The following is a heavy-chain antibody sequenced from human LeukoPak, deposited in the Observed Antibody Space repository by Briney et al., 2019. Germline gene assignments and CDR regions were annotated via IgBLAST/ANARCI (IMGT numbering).Heavy chain of an antibody. D-gene: IGHD3-10*01. V-gene: IGHV1-8*01. CDR1: GYTFTSYN. J-gene: IGHJ4*02. CDR3: ARVRVVRGVIISHDY. CDR2: LNPNSINT. Sequence: GASVKVSCKASGYTFTSYNINWVRQATGQGLEWMGWLNPNSINTDYAQKFQGRVTMTRNTSISTAYMELSSLRSEDTAVYYCARVRVVRGVIISHDYWGQGTLVTVSS.